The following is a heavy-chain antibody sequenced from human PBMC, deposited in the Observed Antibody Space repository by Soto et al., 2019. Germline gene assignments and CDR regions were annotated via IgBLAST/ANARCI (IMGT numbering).Heavy chain of an antibody. CDR1: GGTFSSYT. CDR2: IIPILGIT. V-gene: IGHV1-69*02. CDR3: ARTRLAGYGMDV. Sequence: QVQLVQSGAEVKKPGSSMKVSCKASGGTFSSYTISWVRQAPGQGLEWMGRIIPILGITNYAQKFQGRVTITADKSTSTAYMELSSLRSEDTAVYYCARTRLAGYGMDVWGQGTPVTVSS. J-gene: IGHJ6*02. D-gene: IGHD3-9*01.